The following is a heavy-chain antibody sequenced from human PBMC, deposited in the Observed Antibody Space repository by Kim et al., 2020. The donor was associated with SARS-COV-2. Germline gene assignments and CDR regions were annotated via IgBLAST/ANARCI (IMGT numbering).Heavy chain of an antibody. CDR1: GFTFSSYA. V-gene: IGHV3-30-3*01. CDR3: AREGNGIQLWFVDY. CDR2: ISYDGSNK. J-gene: IGHJ4*02. Sequence: GGSLRLSCAASGFTFSSYAMHWVRQAPGKGLEWVAVISYDGSNKYYADSVKGRFTISRDNSKNTLYLQMNSLRAEDTAVYYCAREGNGIQLWFVDYWGQGTLVTVSS. D-gene: IGHD5-18*01.